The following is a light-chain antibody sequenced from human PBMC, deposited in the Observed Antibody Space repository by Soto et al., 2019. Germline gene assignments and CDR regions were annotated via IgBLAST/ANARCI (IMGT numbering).Light chain of an antibody. Sequence: DVYSTQSPSTVSDSAGYRVTISCRASQSVSIWLDWYQQKPGRAPKLLIYKSSILESGVPSRFSGSGSGTEFTLTTSSVQPDDFAPYYCQQVTIPPWTFGQGPKVDI. CDR3: QQVTIPPWT. CDR1: QSVSIW. CDR2: KSS. J-gene: IGKJ1*01. V-gene: IGKV1-5*03.